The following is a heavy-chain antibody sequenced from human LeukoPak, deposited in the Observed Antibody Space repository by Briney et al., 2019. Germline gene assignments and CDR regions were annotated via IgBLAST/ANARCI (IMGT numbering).Heavy chain of an antibody. CDR1: GGSISSYY. V-gene: IGHV4-59*08. CDR3: ARQRKYSYVDY. D-gene: IGHD5-18*01. CDR2: IYHSGST. J-gene: IGHJ4*02. Sequence: KTSETLSLTCTVSGGSISSYYWSWIRQPAGKGLEWIGYIYHSGSTYYNPSLKSRVTISVDRSKNQFSLKLSSVTAADTAVYYCARQRKYSYVDYWGQGTLVTVSS.